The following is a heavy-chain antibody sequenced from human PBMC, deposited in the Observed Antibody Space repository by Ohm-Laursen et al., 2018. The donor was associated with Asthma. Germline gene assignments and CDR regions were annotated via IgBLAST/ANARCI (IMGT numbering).Heavy chain of an antibody. CDR3: ARGYYYDSSGYYYDY. D-gene: IGHD3-22*01. J-gene: IGHJ4*02. CDR2: IYYSGST. V-gene: IGHV4-30-4*02. CDR1: GGSIGSDDYY. Sequence: SDTLSLTCTVSGGSIGSDDYYWSWIRQPPGKGLGWIGYIYYSGSTYYNPSLKSRVTISVDTSKNQFSLKLSSVTAADTAVYYCARGYYYDSSGYYYDYWGQGTLVTVSS.